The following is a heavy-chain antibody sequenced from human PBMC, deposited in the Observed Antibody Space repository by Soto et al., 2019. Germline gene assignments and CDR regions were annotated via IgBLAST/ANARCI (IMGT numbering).Heavy chain of an antibody. D-gene: IGHD5-12*01. J-gene: IGHJ6*02. V-gene: IGHV4-4*02. CDR2: IYHSGST. CDR1: GGSISSSNW. Sequence: QVQLQESGPGLVKPSGTLSLTCAVSGGSISSSNWWSWVRQPPGKGLEWIGEIYHSGSTNYNPSLKSRVTISVDKSKNQFSLKLSAVTAADTAVYYCARVADGYTLGYYYYGMDVWGQGTTVTVSS. CDR3: ARVADGYTLGYYYYGMDV.